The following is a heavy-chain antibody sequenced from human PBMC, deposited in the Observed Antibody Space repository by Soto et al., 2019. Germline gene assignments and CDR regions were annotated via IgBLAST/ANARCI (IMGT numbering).Heavy chain of an antibody. D-gene: IGHD3-10*01. J-gene: IGHJ6*02. CDR3: ARGSGGGELGNFDYGMDV. Sequence: PSVKVSCKASGYTLTSYDINWVRQATGQGLEWMGWMNPNSGDRGYAQKFQGRVTMTGNTSISTAYMELRSLRSEDTAVYYCARGSGGGELGNFDYGMDVWGQGTTVTVSS. V-gene: IGHV1-8*01. CDR1: GYTLTSYD. CDR2: MNPNSGDR.